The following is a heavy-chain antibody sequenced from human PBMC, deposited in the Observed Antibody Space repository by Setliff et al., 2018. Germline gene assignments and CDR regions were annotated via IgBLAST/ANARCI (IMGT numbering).Heavy chain of an antibody. CDR3: ARGYYNANGYPTQY. D-gene: IGHD3-10*01. J-gene: IGHJ4*02. CDR2: INPYGGAT. V-gene: IGHV1-2*02. Sequence: ASVKVSCKASGYIFTGYYIHWVRQAPGQGLGWMGWINPYGGATNYAQKFQVRVTLTGDTSVSTAYMELSSLRYDDTAVYYCARGYYNANGYPTQYWGQGTLVTVSS. CDR1: GYIFTGYY.